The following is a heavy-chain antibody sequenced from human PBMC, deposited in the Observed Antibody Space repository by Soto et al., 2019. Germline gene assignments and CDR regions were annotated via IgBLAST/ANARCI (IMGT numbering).Heavy chain of an antibody. Sequence: QVQLVESGGGVVQPGRSLRLSCAASGFTFSSYGMHWVRQAPGKGLEWVAVISYDGSNKYYADSVKGRFTISRDNSKNTLYLQMNSLRAEDTAVYHCAKDVDIVATIHYYGMDVWGQGTTVTVSS. D-gene: IGHD5-12*01. CDR3: AKDVDIVATIHYYGMDV. V-gene: IGHV3-30*18. CDR1: GFTFSSYG. J-gene: IGHJ6*02. CDR2: ISYDGSNK.